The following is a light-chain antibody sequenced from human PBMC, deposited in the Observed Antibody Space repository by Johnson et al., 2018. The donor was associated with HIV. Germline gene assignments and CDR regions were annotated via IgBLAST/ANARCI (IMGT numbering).Light chain of an antibody. CDR3: GTWDSSLSVYV. CDR1: DSDIGNNY. V-gene: IGLV1-51*02. CDR2: ENN. J-gene: IGLJ1*01. Sequence: QSVLTQPPSVSAAPGQKVTISCFGSDSDIGNNYVSWYQQLPGTAPKLLIYENNKRPSGIPDRFSGSKSGTSATLGITGLQTGDEADYYCGTWDSSLSVYVFGTGTKVTVL.